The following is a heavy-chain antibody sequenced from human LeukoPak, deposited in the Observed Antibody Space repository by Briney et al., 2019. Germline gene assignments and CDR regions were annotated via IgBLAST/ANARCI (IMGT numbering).Heavy chain of an antibody. J-gene: IGHJ4*02. CDR2: ISGSGGST. CDR3: ANGGRTAMVPIDY. Sequence: PGGSLRLSCAASGFTFSSYAMSWVRQAPGKGLEWVSAISGSGGSTYYADSVKGRFTISRDNSKNTPYLQMNSLRAEDTAVYYCANGGRTAMVPIDYWGQGTLVTVSS. V-gene: IGHV3-23*01. D-gene: IGHD5-18*01. CDR1: GFTFSSYA.